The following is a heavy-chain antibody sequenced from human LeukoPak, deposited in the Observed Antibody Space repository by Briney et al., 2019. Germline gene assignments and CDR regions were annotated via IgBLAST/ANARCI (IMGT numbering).Heavy chain of an antibody. D-gene: IGHD2-21*02. CDR3: ARAGSLAYCGGDCQGLDP. CDR2: IYYSGST. Sequence: SETLSLTCAVYGGSFSSYYWSWIRQPPGKGLEWIGYIYYSGSTNYNPSLKSRVTISVDTSKNQFSLKLSSVTAADTAVYYCARAGSLAYCGGDCQGLDPWGQGTLVTVSS. J-gene: IGHJ5*02. CDR1: GGSFSSYY. V-gene: IGHV4-59*01.